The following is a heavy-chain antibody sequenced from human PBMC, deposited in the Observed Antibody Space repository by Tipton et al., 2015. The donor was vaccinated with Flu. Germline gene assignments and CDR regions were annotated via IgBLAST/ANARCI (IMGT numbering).Heavy chain of an antibody. CDR3: ARDLRGYSGYTGGDAFDL. Sequence: TLSLTCTVSGGSISGYYWTWIRRPPGKGLEWIGYIYYSGSTNYNPSLKSRVTISVDTSKNQFSLKLSSVTAADTALYYCARDLRGYSGYTGGDAFDLWGQGIMVTISS. D-gene: IGHD5-12*01. V-gene: IGHV4-59*12. CDR2: IYYSGST. J-gene: IGHJ3*01. CDR1: GGSISGYY.